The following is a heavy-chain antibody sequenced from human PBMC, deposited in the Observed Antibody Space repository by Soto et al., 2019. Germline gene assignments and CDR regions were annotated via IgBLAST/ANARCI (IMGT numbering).Heavy chain of an antibody. Sequence: GGSLRLSCAASGFTFSSYAMSWVRQAPGKGLEWVSAISGSGGSTYYADSVKGRFTISRDNSKNTLYLQMNSLRAEDTAVYYCAKDLLAVAPLKTLLAPWGQGTLVTVSS. CDR2: ISGSGGST. CDR3: AKDLLAVAPLKTLLAP. D-gene: IGHD6-19*01. J-gene: IGHJ5*02. CDR1: GFTFSSYA. V-gene: IGHV3-23*01.